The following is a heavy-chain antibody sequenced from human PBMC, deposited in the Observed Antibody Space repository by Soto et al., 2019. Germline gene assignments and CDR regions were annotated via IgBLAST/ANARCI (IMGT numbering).Heavy chain of an antibody. CDR3: ARGLYCSGGSCFNHDAFDI. V-gene: IGHV1-3*01. Sequence: AASVKVSCKASGYTFTSYAMHWVRQAPGQRLEWMGWINAGNGNTKYSQKFQGRVTITRDTSASTAYMELSSLRSEDTAVYYCARGLYCSGGSCFNHDAFDIWGQGTMVTVSS. D-gene: IGHD2-15*01. CDR1: GYTFTSYA. CDR2: INAGNGNT. J-gene: IGHJ3*02.